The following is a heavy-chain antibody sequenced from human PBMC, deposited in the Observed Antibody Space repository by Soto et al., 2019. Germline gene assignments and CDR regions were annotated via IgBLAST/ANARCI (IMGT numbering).Heavy chain of an antibody. CDR1: GFTFSIYA. CDR3: SKNKSNSNPLDYFDF. Sequence: GGSLRLSCAASGFTFSIYAMTWVRQSPGKGLEWVSSMRRTGDNTYYADSVKGRFTISRDNSKNTLYLQMNSLRAEDTAVYYCSKNKSNSNPLDYFDFWGPGTLVTVSS. V-gene: IGHV3-23*01. CDR2: MRRTGDNT. D-gene: IGHD3-22*01. J-gene: IGHJ4*02.